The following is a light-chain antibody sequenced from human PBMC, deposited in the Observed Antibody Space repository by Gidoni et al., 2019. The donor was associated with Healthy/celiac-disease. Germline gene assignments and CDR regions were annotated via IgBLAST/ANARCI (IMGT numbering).Light chain of an antibody. CDR1: QSVSSSY. CDR3: QQYGSSPG. V-gene: IGKV3-20*01. Sequence: EIVLTQSPGTLSLSPGERATLSCRASQSVSSSYLAWYQQKPGQAPRLLIYGASSRATRIPDRFSGSGSGTDFTLTISRLEPEDFAVYYCQQYGSSPGFGQGTKVEIK. CDR2: GAS. J-gene: IGKJ1*01.